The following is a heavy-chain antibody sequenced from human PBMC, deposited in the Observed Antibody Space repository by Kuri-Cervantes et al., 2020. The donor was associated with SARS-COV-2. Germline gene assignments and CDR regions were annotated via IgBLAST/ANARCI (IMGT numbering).Heavy chain of an antibody. Sequence: GGSLRLSCAASGFTFSSYVMHWVRQAPGKGLEWAAVISYDGSNKYYADSVKGRFTISRDNSKNTLYLQMNSLRAEDTAVYYCARGRAARYFDYWGQGTLVTVSS. CDR1: GFTFSSYV. CDR3: ARGRAARYFDY. V-gene: IGHV3-30-3*01. CDR2: ISYDGSNK. J-gene: IGHJ4*02. D-gene: IGHD6-6*01.